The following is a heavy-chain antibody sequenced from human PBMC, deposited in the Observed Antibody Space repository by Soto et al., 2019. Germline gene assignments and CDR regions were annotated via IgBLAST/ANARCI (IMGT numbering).Heavy chain of an antibody. V-gene: IGHV4-34*01. D-gene: IGHD3-10*01. J-gene: IGHJ4*02. CDR1: GGAFNGYY. CDR2: INHSGSV. CDR3: ARAGAALFRGSVGGCDF. Sequence: QVHLQQWGAGLLKPSETLSLTCAVNGGAFNGYYWTWIRQPPGKGLEWIGEINHSGSVDYNPSLNSRVALSIGTSKKQLSLTLTSVTAAETAVYYCARAGAALFRGSVGGCDFWGQGTLVTVSS.